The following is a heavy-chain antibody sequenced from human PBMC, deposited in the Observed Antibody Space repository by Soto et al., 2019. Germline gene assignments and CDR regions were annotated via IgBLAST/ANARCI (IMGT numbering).Heavy chain of an antibody. CDR1: GDSISGSPYF. D-gene: IGHD6-19*01. V-gene: IGHV4-39*01. J-gene: IGHJ4*02. CDR2: VFYDGYT. CDR3: VRVQGAVPHY. Sequence: QLQLQESGPGLVMPSETLSLTCTVSGDSISGSPYFWGWIRQPPGKRLEWVGRVFYDGYTLYIPLLRSRVTISVDTAKNQFSLELTSVAVADTATYLCVRVQGAVPHYWGQGTLVSVSS.